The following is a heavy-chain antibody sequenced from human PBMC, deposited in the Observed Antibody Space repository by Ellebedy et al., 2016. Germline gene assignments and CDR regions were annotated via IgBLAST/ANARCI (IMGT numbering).Heavy chain of an antibody. CDR3: AKDHFSGNGFYDAFDI. Sequence: GGSLRLSCSTSGFAFSKHAMTWVRQAPGKGLEWVSTVGGGNNIYYADSVTGRFTVSRDDSRNTVYLQMNSLRAEDTAVYYCAKDHFSGNGFYDAFDIWGQGTMVTVSS. V-gene: IGHV3-23*01. J-gene: IGHJ3*02. CDR1: GFAFSKHA. CDR2: VGGGNNI. D-gene: IGHD3-3*01.